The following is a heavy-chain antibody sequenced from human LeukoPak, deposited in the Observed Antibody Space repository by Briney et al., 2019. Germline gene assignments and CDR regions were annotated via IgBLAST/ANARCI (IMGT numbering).Heavy chain of an antibody. CDR1: GYSISSGYY. CDR3: ARVVVAAPFGAFDI. J-gene: IGHJ3*02. D-gene: IGHD2-15*01. Sequence: PSETLSLTCTVSGYSISSGYYWGWIRQPPGKGLEWIGSIYHSGSTYYNPSLKSRVTISVDTSKNQFSLKLSSVTAAHTAVYYCARVVVAAPFGAFDIWGQGTMVTVSS. CDR2: IYHSGST. V-gene: IGHV4-38-2*02.